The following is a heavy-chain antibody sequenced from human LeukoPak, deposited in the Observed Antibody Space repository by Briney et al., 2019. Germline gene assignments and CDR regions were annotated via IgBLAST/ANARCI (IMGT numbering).Heavy chain of an antibody. Sequence: PGGSLRLPCAASGFTFSDYYMSWIRQAPGKGLEWVSYISSSSSYTNYADSVKGRFTISRDNAKNSLYLQMNSLRAEDTAVYYCARGSYPFYDILTGYCCAFDIWGQGTMVTVSS. CDR3: ARGSYPFYDILTGYCCAFDI. CDR2: ISSSSSYT. V-gene: IGHV3-11*06. CDR1: GFTFSDYY. J-gene: IGHJ3*02. D-gene: IGHD3-9*01.